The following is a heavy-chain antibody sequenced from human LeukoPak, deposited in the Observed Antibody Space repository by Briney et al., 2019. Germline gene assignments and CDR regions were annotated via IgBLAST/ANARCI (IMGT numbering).Heavy chain of an antibody. CDR3: ARETHSSSSRWFDP. J-gene: IGHJ5*02. Sequence: ASVKVSCKASGYTFTGYYMHWVRQAPGQGLEWMGRINPNSGGTNYAQKFQGRVTMTRDTSISTAYMELSRLRSDDTAVYYCARETHSSSSRWFDPWGQGTLVTVSS. CDR1: GYTFTGYY. D-gene: IGHD6-6*01. V-gene: IGHV1-2*06. CDR2: INPNSGGT.